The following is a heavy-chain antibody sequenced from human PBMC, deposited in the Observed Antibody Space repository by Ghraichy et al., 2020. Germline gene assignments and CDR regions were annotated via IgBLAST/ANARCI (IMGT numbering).Heavy chain of an antibody. CDR2: ISAYNGNT. CDR1: GYTFTSYG. J-gene: IGHJ4*02. V-gene: IGHV1-18*01. Sequence: ASVKVSCKASGYTFTSYGISWVRQAPGQGLEWMGWISAYNGNTNYAQKLQGRVTMTTDTSTSTAYMELRSLRSDDTAVYYCARAPRSSSWSLILDYWGQGTLVTVSS. CDR3: ARAPRSSSWSLILDY. D-gene: IGHD6-13*01.